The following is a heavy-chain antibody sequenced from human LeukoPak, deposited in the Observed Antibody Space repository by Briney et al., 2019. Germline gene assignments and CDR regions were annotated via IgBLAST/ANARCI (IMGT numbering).Heavy chain of an antibody. CDR2: IYTSGST. Sequence: SETLSLTCTVSGGSISSGSYYWSWIRQPAGKGLEWIGRIYTSGSTNYNPSLKSRVTISVDTSKNQFSLKLSSVTAADTAVYYCARSLGAVAGMGFDYWGQGTLVTVSS. V-gene: IGHV4-61*02. J-gene: IGHJ4*02. D-gene: IGHD6-19*01. CDR1: GGSISSGSYY. CDR3: ARSLGAVAGMGFDY.